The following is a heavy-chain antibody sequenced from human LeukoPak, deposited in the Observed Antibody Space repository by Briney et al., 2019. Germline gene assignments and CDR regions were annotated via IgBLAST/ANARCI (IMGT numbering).Heavy chain of an antibody. D-gene: IGHD2-2*01. J-gene: IGHJ5*02. CDR2: ISAYSGNT. V-gene: IGHV1-18*04. Sequence: GASVKVSCKASGYTFTGYYMHWVRQAPGQGLEWMGWISAYSGNTNYAHKLQGRVTMTTDTSTSTAYMELSSLRSEDTAVYYCARDARHRYCSSTSCYRGWLDPWGQGTLVTVSS. CDR1: GYTFTGYY. CDR3: ARDARHRYCSSTSCYRGWLDP.